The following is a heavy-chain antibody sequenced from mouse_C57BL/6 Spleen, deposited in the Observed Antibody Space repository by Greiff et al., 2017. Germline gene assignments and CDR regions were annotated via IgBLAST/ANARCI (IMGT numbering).Heavy chain of an antibody. CDR1: GYAFSSSW. CDR3: ARRGIYDPFAY. V-gene: IGHV1-82*01. CDR2: IYPGDGDT. J-gene: IGHJ3*01. Sequence: VKLQESGPELVKPGASVKISCKASGYAFSSSWMNWVKQRPGKGLEWIGRIYPGDGDTNYNGKFKGKATLTADKSSSTAYMQLSSLTSEDSAVYFCARRGIYDPFAYWGQGTLVTVSA. D-gene: IGHD2-3*01.